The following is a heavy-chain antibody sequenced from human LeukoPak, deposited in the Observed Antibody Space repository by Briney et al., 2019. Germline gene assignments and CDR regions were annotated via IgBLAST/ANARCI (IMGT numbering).Heavy chain of an antibody. CDR3: ARGIITMVRGVIRYYYYMDV. D-gene: IGHD3-10*01. CDR2: IYYSGST. Sequence: SETLSLTCAVYGGSFSRYSWCWISQPPTKGLEWSGVIYYSGSTNYNPSLKSRVTISVDTSKNQFSLKLSSVTAADTAVYYCARGIITMVRGVIRYYYYMDVWGKGTTVIVSS. CDR1: GGSFSRYS. V-gene: IGHV4-34*01. J-gene: IGHJ6*03.